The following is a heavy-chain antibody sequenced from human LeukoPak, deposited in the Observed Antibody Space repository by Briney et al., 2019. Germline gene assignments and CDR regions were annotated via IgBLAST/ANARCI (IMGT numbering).Heavy chain of an antibody. Sequence: GGSLRLSCAASGFTFSSYSMNWVRQAPGKGLEWVSSISSSGTYIYYADSLKGRFTISRDNTKNSLYLQMNSLRAEDTAVYYCARASYYYDSSGGAFDIWGQGTLVTVSS. J-gene: IGHJ3*02. D-gene: IGHD3-22*01. V-gene: IGHV3-21*01. CDR2: ISSSGTYI. CDR1: GFTFSSYS. CDR3: ARASYYYDSSGGAFDI.